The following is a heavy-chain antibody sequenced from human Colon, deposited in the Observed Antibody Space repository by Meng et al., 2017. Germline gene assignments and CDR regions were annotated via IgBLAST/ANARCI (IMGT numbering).Heavy chain of an antibody. J-gene: IGHJ4*02. CDR2: SFDTGSA. Sequence: QLGDSGPGRVLRSQPQSFTRNDPWLFIGTPGDYSTLIRQRPGKGLEWIGKSFDTGSAHYNPSRKTRAAMSVDRSKNQFSLKMNSVTAADTAVYYCARADCTAGICYQFDNWGQGTLVTVSS. CDR1: WLFIGTPGDY. CDR3: ARADCTAGICYQFDN. V-gene: IGHV4-31*03. D-gene: IGHD2-8*02.